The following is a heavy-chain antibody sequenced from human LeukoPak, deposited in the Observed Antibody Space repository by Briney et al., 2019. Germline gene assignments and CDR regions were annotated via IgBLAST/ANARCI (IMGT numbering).Heavy chain of an antibody. J-gene: IGHJ4*02. CDR3: AKVAWLETTYDPIDY. V-gene: IGHV3-23*01. Sequence: GGSLRLSCAGFGFTFSSYGMSWVRQAPGKGLEWVSAISGSGGSTYYADSVKGRFTISRDNSKNTLYLQMNSLRDEDTAFYYCAKVAWLETTYDPIDYWGQGTLVTVSS. D-gene: IGHD6-19*01. CDR2: ISGSGGST. CDR1: GFTFSSYG.